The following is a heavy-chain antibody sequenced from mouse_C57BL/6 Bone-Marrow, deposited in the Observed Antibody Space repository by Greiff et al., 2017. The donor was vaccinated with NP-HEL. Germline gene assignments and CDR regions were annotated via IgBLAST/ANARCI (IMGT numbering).Heavy chain of an antibody. Sequence: VQLQQSGPELVKPGASVKISCKASGYSFTGYYMHWVKQSHGNILDWIGYIYPYNGVSSYNQKFKGKATLTVDKYSSTAYMELRSLTSEDSAVYYCARRVYYYGSSPYWYFDVWGTGTTVTVSS. J-gene: IGHJ1*03. D-gene: IGHD1-1*01. CDR2: IYPYNGVS. CDR3: ARRVYYYGSSPYWYFDV. V-gene: IGHV1-31*01. CDR1: GYSFTGYY.